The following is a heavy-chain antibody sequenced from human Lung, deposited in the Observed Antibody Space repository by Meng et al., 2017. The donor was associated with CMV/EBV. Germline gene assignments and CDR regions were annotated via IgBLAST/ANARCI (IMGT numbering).Heavy chain of an antibody. CDR3: ARDAGTIAVSSSGDD. V-gene: IGHV1-18*01. Sequence: ASVKVSCKASGYIFTKYGVNWMRQAPGQGPEWMGWISAYNGDTMYAPKVQGRVTMTTDTSTSTAYMELRGLRSDDAAVYYCARDAGTIAVSSSGDDWGQGXLVTVSS. D-gene: IGHD6-19*01. J-gene: IGHJ4*02. CDR1: GYIFTKYG. CDR2: ISAYNGDT.